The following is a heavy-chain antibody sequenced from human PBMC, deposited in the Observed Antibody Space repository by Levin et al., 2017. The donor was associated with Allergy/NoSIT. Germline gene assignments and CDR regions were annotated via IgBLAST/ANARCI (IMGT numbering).Heavy chain of an antibody. Sequence: SETLSLTCTVSGGSISSYYWSWIRQPPGKGLEWIGYIYYSGSTNYNPSLKSRVTISVDTSKNQFSLKLSSVTAADTAVYYCARVSGRGADYWGQGTLVTVSS. V-gene: IGHV4-59*08. CDR2: IYYSGST. J-gene: IGHJ4*02. D-gene: IGHD1-26*01. CDR1: GGSISSYY. CDR3: ARVSGRGADY.